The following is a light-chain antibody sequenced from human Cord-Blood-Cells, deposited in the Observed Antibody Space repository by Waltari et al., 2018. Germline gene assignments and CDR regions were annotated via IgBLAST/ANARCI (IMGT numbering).Light chain of an antibody. CDR3: AAWDDSLSGWV. Sequence: QSVLTQPPSASGTPGQRVTISCSGSSSNIGSNYVYWYQQLPGTAPKLLIYRNKQRPSGLPYLFSGSNAGTSASLAISGLRSEDEADYYCAAWDDSLSGWVFGGGTKLTVL. V-gene: IGLV1-47*01. J-gene: IGLJ3*02. CDR1: SSNIGSNY. CDR2: RNK.